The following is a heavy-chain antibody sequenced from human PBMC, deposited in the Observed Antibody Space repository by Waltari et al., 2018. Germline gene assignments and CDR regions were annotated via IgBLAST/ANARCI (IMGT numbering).Heavy chain of an antibody. CDR1: GGSFSGYY. V-gene: IGHV4-34*01. CDR2: SNHSGST. CDR3: ARSSRTTVTHDY. Sequence: QVQLQQWGAGLLKPSETLSLTCAVYGGSFSGYYWSWIRQPPGKGLEWIGESNHSGSTNYNPSLKSRVTISVDTSKNQFSLKLSSVTAADTAVYYCARSSRTTVTHDYWGQGTLVTVSS. J-gene: IGHJ4*02. D-gene: IGHD4-17*01.